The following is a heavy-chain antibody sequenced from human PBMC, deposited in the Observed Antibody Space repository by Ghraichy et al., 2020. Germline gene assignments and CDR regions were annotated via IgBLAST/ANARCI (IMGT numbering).Heavy chain of an antibody. J-gene: IGHJ4*01. Sequence: GGSLRLSCAASGFAFSSYSMNWVRQAPGKGLEWVSSISTGSSYTYYADSVKGRFTISRDNAKNSLYLQMNSLRAEDTALYYCARDVSRYSGSYYDYWGHGTLVTVSS. CDR3: ARDVSRYSGSYYDY. CDR2: ISTGSSYT. CDR1: GFAFSSYS. V-gene: IGHV3-21*01. D-gene: IGHD1-26*01.